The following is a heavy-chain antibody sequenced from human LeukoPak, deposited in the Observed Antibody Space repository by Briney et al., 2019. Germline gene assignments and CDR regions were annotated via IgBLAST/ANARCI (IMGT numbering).Heavy chain of an antibody. V-gene: IGHV3-30*02. J-gene: IGHJ4*02. CDR3: AKEASRGSSFPYTPIEKPYYLDY. CDR2: IRYDGSNK. CDR1: KFTFSSYG. Sequence: GGSLRLSCAASKFTFSSYGMHWVRQAPGKGLEWVAFIRYDGSNKYYADSVKGRFTISRDNSKNTLFLQMNSLRAEDTAVYYCAKEASRGSSFPYTPIEKPYYLDYWGQGTLVTVSS. D-gene: IGHD5-18*01.